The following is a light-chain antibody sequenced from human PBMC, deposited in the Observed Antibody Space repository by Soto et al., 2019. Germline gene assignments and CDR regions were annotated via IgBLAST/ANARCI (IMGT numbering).Light chain of an antibody. Sequence: QSVLTQPPSVSGAPGQRVTISCAGSDSNIGAGSDVHWYQHLPGTAPKLLIYGVTKRPSGVPDRFSGSKSGNSASLTVSGLQPADEADYFCSSYAGSNKYVFGTGTKVTVL. CDR3: SSYAGSNKYV. CDR1: DSNIGAGSD. CDR2: GVT. V-gene: IGLV1-40*01. J-gene: IGLJ1*01.